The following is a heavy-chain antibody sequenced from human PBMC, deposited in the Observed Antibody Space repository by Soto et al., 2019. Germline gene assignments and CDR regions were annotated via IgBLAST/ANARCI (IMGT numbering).Heavy chain of an antibody. J-gene: IGHJ4*02. D-gene: IGHD3-10*01. V-gene: IGHV4-61*01. Sequence: QVQLQESGPGLVKPSETLSLTCTVSGGSGSSGSYYWSWIRQPPGKGLEWIGYIYYSGSTNYHPSLNSRVTISVDTSKNQFSLELSSVTAEDTAVYYCAVDGGVYGGSWSYWGQGTLVTVSS. CDR1: GGSGSSGSYY. CDR2: IYYSGST. CDR3: AVDGGVYGGSWSY.